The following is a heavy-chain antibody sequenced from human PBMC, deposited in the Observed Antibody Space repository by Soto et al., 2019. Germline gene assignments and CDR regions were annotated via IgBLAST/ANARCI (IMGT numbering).Heavy chain of an antibody. CDR1: GGSISSSSYY. CDR2: IYYSGST. V-gene: IGHV4-39*01. Sequence: SETLSLTCTVSGGSISSSSYYWGWIRQPPGNGLEWIGSIYYSGSTYYNPSLKSRVTISVDTSKNQFSLKLSSVTAADTAVYYCARLGWGYDFYFPEQSWFDTWGQGTLVTVSS. D-gene: IGHD3-3*01. J-gene: IGHJ5*02. CDR3: ARLGWGYDFYFPEQSWFDT.